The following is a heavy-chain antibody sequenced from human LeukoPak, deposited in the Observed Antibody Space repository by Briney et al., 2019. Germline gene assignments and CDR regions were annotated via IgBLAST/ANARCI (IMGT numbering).Heavy chain of an antibody. J-gene: IGHJ6*03. CDR3: ARDLKDTAMVYYYYMDV. CDR1: GYTFTSYG. CDR2: ISAYNGNT. D-gene: IGHD5-18*01. Sequence: ASVNVSCKASGYTFTSYGISWVRQASGQGLEWMGWISAYNGNTNYAQKLQGRVTMTTDTSTSTAYMELRSLRSDDTAVYYCARDLKDTAMVYYYYMDVWGRGTTVTVSS. V-gene: IGHV1-18*01.